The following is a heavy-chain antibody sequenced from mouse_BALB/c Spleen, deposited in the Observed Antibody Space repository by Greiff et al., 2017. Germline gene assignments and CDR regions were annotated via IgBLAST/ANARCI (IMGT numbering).Heavy chain of an antibody. Sequence: DVQLQESGPGLVKPSQSLSLTCSVTGYSITSGYYWNWIRQFPGNKLEWMGYISYDGSNNYNPSLKNRISITRDTSKNQFFLKLNSVTTEDTATYYCARNLWYWYFDVWGAGTTVTVSS. V-gene: IGHV3-6*02. CDR1: GYSITSGYY. CDR3: ARNLWYWYFDV. D-gene: IGHD1-1*02. J-gene: IGHJ1*01. CDR2: ISYDGSN.